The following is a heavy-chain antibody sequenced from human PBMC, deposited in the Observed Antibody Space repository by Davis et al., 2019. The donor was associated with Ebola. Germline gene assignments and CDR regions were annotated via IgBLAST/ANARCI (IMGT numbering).Heavy chain of an antibody. V-gene: IGHV3-33*06. D-gene: IGHD6-25*01. CDR2: IWSDGNYE. J-gene: IGHJ1*01. Sequence: PGGSLRLSCAASGFTFSSYGMHWVRQAPGKGLEWVAIIWSDGNYEYYADSVKGRFTISRDNSKNMLFLQMDSLRAEDTAIYYCAKDSSDWRAEYFQNWGQGTLVTVSS. CDR1: GFTFSSYG. CDR3: AKDSSDWRAEYFQN.